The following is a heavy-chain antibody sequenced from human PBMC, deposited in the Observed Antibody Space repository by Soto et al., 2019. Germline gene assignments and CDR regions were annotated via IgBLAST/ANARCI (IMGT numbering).Heavy chain of an antibody. V-gene: IGHV1-46*01. Sequence: ASMKVSCKASGYTFTSYYMHWVRQAPGQGPEWMGIINPSGGSTSYAQKFQGRVTMTRDTSTSTVYMELSSLRSEDTAVYYCARDRDCSGGSCYPEYYYYYGMDVWGQGTTVTVSS. D-gene: IGHD2-15*01. J-gene: IGHJ6*02. CDR3: ARDRDCSGGSCYPEYYYYYGMDV. CDR1: GYTFTSYY. CDR2: INPSGGST.